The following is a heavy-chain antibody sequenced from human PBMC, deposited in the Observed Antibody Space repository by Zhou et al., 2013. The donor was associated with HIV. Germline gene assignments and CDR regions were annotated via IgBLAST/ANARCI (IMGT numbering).Heavy chain of an antibody. Sequence: QVQLVQSGAEVKKPGASVKVSCKASGYTFTSYDINWVRQATGQGLEWMGWMNPNSGNTGYAQKFQGRVTITRNTSISTAYMELSSLRSEDTAVYYCARGGPHIVVVPAAHYYYYYMDVWGKGTTVTVSS. CDR2: MNPNSGNT. D-gene: IGHD2-2*01. V-gene: IGHV1-8*03. CDR1: GYTFTSYD. CDR3: ARGGPHIVVVPAAHYYYYYMDV. J-gene: IGHJ6*03.